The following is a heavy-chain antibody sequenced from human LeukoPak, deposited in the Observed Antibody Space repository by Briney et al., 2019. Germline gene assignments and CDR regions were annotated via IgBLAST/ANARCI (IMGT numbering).Heavy chain of an antibody. D-gene: IGHD6-6*01. CDR2: ISGSGGST. Sequence: GGSLRLSCAASGFTFSSYAMSWVRQAPEKGLEWVSAISGSGGSTYYADSVKGRFTISRDNSKNTLYLQMNSMRAEDTAVYYCAKAPSAARPVDVWGQGTTVTVSS. CDR1: GFTFSSYA. V-gene: IGHV3-23*01. J-gene: IGHJ6*02. CDR3: AKAPSAARPVDV.